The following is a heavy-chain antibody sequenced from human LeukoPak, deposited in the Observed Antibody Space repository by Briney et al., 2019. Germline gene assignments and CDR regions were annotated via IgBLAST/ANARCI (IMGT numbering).Heavy chain of an antibody. CDR2: ISRSGSDI. J-gene: IGHJ5*02. CDR3: ARDRDSSGYYSDWFDP. Sequence: GGSLRLSCAASGFPFSLYGMNWVRQAPGKGLECVSSISRSGSDIKYADSVKGRFTISRDSATNTLFLQMNSLRVDDTAVYYCARDRDSSGYYSDWFDPWGQGTLVAVSS. D-gene: IGHD3-22*01. CDR1: GFPFSLYG. V-gene: IGHV3-21*01.